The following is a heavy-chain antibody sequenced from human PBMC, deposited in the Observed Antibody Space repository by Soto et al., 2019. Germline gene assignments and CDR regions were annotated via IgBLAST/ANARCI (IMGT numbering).Heavy chain of an antibody. Sequence: ASVKVSCKASGYTFTSYGISWVRQAPGQGLEWMGWIGAYNGNTNYAQKLQGRVTMATDTSTSTAYMELRSLRSDDTAVYYCARDRIIIGNDPEPDFDYWGQGTLVTVS. D-gene: IGHD1-1*01. CDR1: GYTFTSYG. CDR2: IGAYNGNT. J-gene: IGHJ4*02. CDR3: ARDRIIIGNDPEPDFDY. V-gene: IGHV1-18*01.